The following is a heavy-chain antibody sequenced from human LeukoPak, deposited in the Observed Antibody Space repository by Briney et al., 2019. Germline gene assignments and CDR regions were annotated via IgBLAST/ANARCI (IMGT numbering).Heavy chain of an antibody. J-gene: IGHJ4*02. CDR3: ARGLPKATIGGYFDY. CDR1: GYTFTSYG. CDR2: ISAYNGNT. Sequence: ASVKVSCKASGYTFTSYGISWVRQAPGQGLEWMGWISAYNGNTNYAQKLQGRVTMTTDTSTSTAYMELRSLRSDDTAVYYCARGLPKATIGGYFDYWGQGTLVTVSS. V-gene: IGHV1-18*01. D-gene: IGHD5-12*01.